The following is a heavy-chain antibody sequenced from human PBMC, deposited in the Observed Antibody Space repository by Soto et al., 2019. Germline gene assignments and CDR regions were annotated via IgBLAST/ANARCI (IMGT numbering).Heavy chain of an antibody. D-gene: IGHD3-22*01. CDR1: GFTFSSYS. Sequence: GGSLRLSCAASGFTFSSYSMNWVRQAPGKGLVWVSRVNSDESSTSYADSVKGRFTISRDNAKKTLYLQMNSLRAEDTAVYYCAREGDGTTGYYQDYWGHGTLVTVSS. V-gene: IGHV3-74*01. J-gene: IGHJ4*01. CDR3: AREGDGTTGYYQDY. CDR2: VNSDESST.